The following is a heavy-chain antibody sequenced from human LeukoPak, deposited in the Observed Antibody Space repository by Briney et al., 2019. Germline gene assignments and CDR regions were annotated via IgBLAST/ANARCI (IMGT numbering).Heavy chain of an antibody. J-gene: IGHJ6*03. CDR1: GGSFSGYS. CDR3: ARVRLPPYYYHYYYMDV. V-gene: IGHV4-34*01. CDR2: FNHSGST. Sequence: PSETLSLTCAVYGGSFSGYSWTWIRQPPGKGLEWIGEFNHSGSTNYNPSLKSRVTISVDTSKNQFSLKLTSVTAADTAVYYCARVRLPPYYYHYYYMDVWGKGTTVTVSS. D-gene: IGHD5-18*01.